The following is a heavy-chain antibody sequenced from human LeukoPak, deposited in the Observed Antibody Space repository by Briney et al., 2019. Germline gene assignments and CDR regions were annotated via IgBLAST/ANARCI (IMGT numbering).Heavy chain of an antibody. D-gene: IGHD6-13*01. Sequence: GSLRLSCAASGFTFSSYSMNWVRQAPGKGLEWVSSISSSSSYIYYADSVKGRFTISRDNAKNSLYLQMNSLRAEDTAVYYCARRRVGQQLDFDYWGQGTLVTVSS. CDR1: GFTFSSYS. CDR3: ARRRVGQQLDFDY. V-gene: IGHV3-21*01. J-gene: IGHJ4*02. CDR2: ISSSSSYI.